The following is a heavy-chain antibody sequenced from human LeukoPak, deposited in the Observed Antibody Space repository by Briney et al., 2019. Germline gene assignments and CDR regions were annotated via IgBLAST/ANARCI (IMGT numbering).Heavy chain of an antibody. J-gene: IGHJ6*01. CDR1: GFTFGDYA. V-gene: IGHV3-23*01. CDR3: AKATVVRSYYYGMDV. CDR2: ISGSSAKT. D-gene: IGHD2-2*01. Sequence: GSLRLSCTASGFTFGDYAMSWFRQAPGKGLEWVSAISGSSAKTYYADSVKGRFTISRDNSKNTLYLQMNSLRAEDTAVYYCAKATVVRSYYYGMDVWGQGTTVTVSS.